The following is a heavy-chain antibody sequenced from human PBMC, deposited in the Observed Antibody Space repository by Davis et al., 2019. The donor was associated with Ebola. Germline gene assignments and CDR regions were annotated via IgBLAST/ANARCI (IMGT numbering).Heavy chain of an antibody. D-gene: IGHD4-17*01. CDR2: IYPGDSDT. V-gene: IGHV5-51*01. CDR3: AKSTVTTWGFDY. Sequence: PGGSLRLSCKGSGYSFTSYWIGWVRKLPGKGLEWMGIIYPGDSDTRYSPSFQGQVTISADKSISTAYLQWSSLKASDTAMYYCAKSTVTTWGFDYWGQGTLVTVSS. CDR1: GYSFTSYW. J-gene: IGHJ4*02.